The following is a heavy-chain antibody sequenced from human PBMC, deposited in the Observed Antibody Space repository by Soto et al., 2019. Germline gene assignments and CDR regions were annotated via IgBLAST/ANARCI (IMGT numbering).Heavy chain of an antibody. CDR1: GFTFGNYA. CDR3: AKDTVAIRSFYFDS. CDR2: ISGSGDRT. Sequence: EVQLLVSGGRFVQPGGSLKLSCEASGFTFGNYAMTWVRQAPGKGLEWDTTISGSGDRTYYADYVTGRFTISRDNSKNTLYLQIHSLGVEDTAVYFCAKDTVAIRSFYFDSWAQGTLVTVSS. D-gene: IGHD2-21*01. J-gene: IGHJ4*02. V-gene: IGHV3-23*01.